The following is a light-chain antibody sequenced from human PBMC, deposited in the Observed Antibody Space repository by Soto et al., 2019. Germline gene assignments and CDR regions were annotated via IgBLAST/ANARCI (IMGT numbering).Light chain of an antibody. CDR3: QQYNYLWT. V-gene: IGKV1-5*03. CDR2: EAS. J-gene: IGKJ1*01. CDR1: QSIRSW. Sequence: DIQVTQSPSTLSASVGDRVTITCRASQSIRSWLAWYQQRPGKAPRLLIYEASILESGVPSRFSGSGSGTEFTLTINSLQPDDFATYYCQQYNYLWTFGQGTKVEIK.